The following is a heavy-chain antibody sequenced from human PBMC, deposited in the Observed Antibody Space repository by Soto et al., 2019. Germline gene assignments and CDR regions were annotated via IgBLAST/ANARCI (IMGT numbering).Heavy chain of an antibody. CDR3: ARECDSSGYGYDAFDI. CDR2: ISYDGRNK. CDR1: GFIFSTYA. J-gene: IGHJ3*02. Sequence: QVQLVESGGGVVQPGRSLRLSCAASGFIFSTYAMHWVRQAPGKGLEWVTFISYDGRNKYYADSVKDRFTISRDNSKNTLYLLMNSLRTEDTAVYYCARECDSSGYGYDAFDIWGQGTMVTVSS. V-gene: IGHV3-30*04. D-gene: IGHD3-22*01.